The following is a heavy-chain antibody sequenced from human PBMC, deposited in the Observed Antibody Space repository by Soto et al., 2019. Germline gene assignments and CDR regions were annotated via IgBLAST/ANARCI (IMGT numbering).Heavy chain of an antibody. CDR1: GYSFTSYW. Sequence: PGESLKISCKGSGYSFTSYWIGWVRQMPGKGLEWMGIIYPGDSDTRYSPSFQGQVTISADKSISTASLQWSSLKASDTAMYYCARLSGYSSRWYFLRETPPHYFHYCGRGPLVPVSS. CDR2: IYPGDSDT. V-gene: IGHV5-51*01. J-gene: IGHJ4*02. CDR3: ARLSGYSSRWYFLRETPPHYFHY. D-gene: IGHD6-13*01.